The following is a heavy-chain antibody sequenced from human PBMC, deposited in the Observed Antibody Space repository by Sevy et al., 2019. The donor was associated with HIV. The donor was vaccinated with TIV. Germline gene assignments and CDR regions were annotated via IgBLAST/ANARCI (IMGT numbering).Heavy chain of an antibody. CDR2: IYSGGNT. CDR1: GFIVSSNY. Sequence: GGSLRLSCAVSGFIVSSNYMSWVRQAPGKGLEWVSVIYSGGNTSYADSVKGRFTISSDISKNTLDLQMNSLRAEDTAVYYCARANNWKGAFDLWGQGTMVTVSS. CDR3: ARANNWKGAFDL. V-gene: IGHV3-53*01. D-gene: IGHD1-1*01. J-gene: IGHJ3*01.